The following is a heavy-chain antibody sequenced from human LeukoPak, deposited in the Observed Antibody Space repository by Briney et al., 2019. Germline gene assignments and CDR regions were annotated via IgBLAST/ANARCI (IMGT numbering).Heavy chain of an antibody. CDR2: ISSSSSYI. J-gene: IGHJ3*02. D-gene: IGHD2-2*01. Sequence: GGSLRLSCAASGFTFSSYSMNWVRQAPGKGLEWVSSISSSSSYIYYADSVKGRFTISRDNAKNSLYLQMNSLRAEDTAVYYCARTSTLLGDAFDIWGQGTMVTVSS. V-gene: IGHV3-21*01. CDR1: GFTFSSYS. CDR3: ARTSTLLGDAFDI.